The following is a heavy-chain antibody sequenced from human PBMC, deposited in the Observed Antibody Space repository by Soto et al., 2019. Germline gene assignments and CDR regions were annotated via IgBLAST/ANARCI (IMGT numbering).Heavy chain of an antibody. Sequence: SETLSLTCAVSGGSISGGGFSWSWIRQPPGKCLEWIGYILHTGGTQYNPSLKSRVSMSVDKSKNQFSLHLTSVTAADTAVYYCVRLQFGEGFDYWGQGALVTVSS. CDR1: GGSISGGGFS. CDR2: ILHTGGT. V-gene: IGHV4-30-2*01. D-gene: IGHD3-10*01. J-gene: IGHJ4*02. CDR3: VRLQFGEGFDY.